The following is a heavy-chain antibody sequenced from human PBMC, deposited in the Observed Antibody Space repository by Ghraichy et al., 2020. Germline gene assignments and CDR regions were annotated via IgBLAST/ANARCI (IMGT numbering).Heavy chain of an antibody. CDR3: VRESRRMYNWFDP. CDR1: GGSISSYY. CDR2: IYYSGST. Sequence: SETLSLTCTVSGGSISSYYWSWIRQPPGKGLEWIGYIYYSGSTNYNPSLKSRVTISVDTSKNQFSLKLSSVTAADTAVYYCVRESRRMYNWFDPWGQGTLVTVSS. V-gene: IGHV4-59*01. J-gene: IGHJ5*02.